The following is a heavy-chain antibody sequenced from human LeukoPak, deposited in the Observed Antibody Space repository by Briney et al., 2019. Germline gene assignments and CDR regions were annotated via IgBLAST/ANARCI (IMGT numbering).Heavy chain of an antibody. CDR1: GGTFSSYA. V-gene: IGHV1-69*01. D-gene: IGHD4-23*01. Sequence: GASVTVSCKASGGTFSSYAISWVRQAPGQGLEWMGGIIPIFGTANYAQKFQGRVTITADESTSTACMELSSLRSEDTAVYYCARGGNSDYYYGMDVWGQGTTVTVSS. CDR3: ARGGNSDYYYGMDV. CDR2: IIPIFGTA. J-gene: IGHJ6*02.